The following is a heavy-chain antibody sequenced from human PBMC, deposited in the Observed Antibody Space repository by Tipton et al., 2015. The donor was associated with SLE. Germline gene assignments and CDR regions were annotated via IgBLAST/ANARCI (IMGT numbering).Heavy chain of an antibody. J-gene: IGHJ2*01. CDR1: GFTFSTYS. D-gene: IGHD2-8*02. V-gene: IGHV3-21*04. CDR2: ITSTSGNN. CDR3: AKSSRTGGWYFDL. Sequence: SLRLSCAASGFTFSTYSMNWVRQAPGKGLEWVSSITSTSGNNYYADSVKGRFTISRDDAKNSLYLQMNSLRAEDTAIYYCAKSSRTGGWYFDLWGRGTLATVSS.